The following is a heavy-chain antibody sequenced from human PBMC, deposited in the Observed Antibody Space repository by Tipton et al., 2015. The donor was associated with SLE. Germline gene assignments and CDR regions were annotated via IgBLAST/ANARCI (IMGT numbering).Heavy chain of an antibody. CDR1: GGSISSYY. V-gene: IGHV4-59*13. Sequence: TLSLTCTVSGGSISSYYWSWIRQPPGKGLEWIGYIYYGGSTNYNPSLKSRATISVDTSKNQFSLKLSSVTAADTAVYYCARDQGTAGAFDIWGQGTMVTVSS. CDR2: IYYGGST. D-gene: IGHD1-1*01. CDR3: ARDQGTAGAFDI. J-gene: IGHJ3*02.